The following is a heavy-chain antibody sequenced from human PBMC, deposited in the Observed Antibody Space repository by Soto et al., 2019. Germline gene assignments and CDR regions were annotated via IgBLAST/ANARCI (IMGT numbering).Heavy chain of an antibody. D-gene: IGHD4-17*01. Sequence: QVQLVDSGGGVVQPGRSLRLSCAASGFTFSSYAMHWVSQAPGKGLGWVAVTSYDGSKKYYADSVKGRFTISRDNSANTQYLQMNSLRPEDTAVYSCAREDYGQYYFDYWGQGTLVTVSS. CDR3: AREDYGQYYFDY. CDR2: TSYDGSKK. CDR1: GFTFSSYA. J-gene: IGHJ4*02. V-gene: IGHV3-30-3*01.